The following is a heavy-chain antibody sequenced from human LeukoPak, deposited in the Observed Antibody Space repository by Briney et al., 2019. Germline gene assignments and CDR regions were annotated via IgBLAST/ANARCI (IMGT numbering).Heavy chain of an antibody. CDR2: IYSSGST. V-gene: IGHV4-61*08. J-gene: IGHJ5*02. CDR3: AKVGRRWIWFHA. CDR1: GDSFSSCANY. Sequence: SETLSLTYTVSGDSFSSCANYWGWIRQPPGKGLEWIGYIYSSGSTDYNPSLKSRVTISVDTSKNLFSLKLTSVTAVDAALYYCAKVGRRWIWFHAWGQGTLVTASS. D-gene: IGHD5-12*01.